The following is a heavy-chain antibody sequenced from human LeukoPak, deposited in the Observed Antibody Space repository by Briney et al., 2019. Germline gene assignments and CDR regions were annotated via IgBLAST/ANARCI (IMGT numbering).Heavy chain of an antibody. V-gene: IGHV4-61*08. CDR2: IYYSGST. J-gene: IGHJ4*02. Sequence: PSETLSLTCSASGGSISSGGYYWSWIRQPPGKGLEWIGYIYYSGSTNYNPSLKSRVTISVDTSKNQFSLKLSSVTAADTAVYYCARDRVRGNSNPFFDYWGQGTLVTVSS. CDR3: ARDRVRGNSNPFFDY. CDR1: GGSISSGGYY. D-gene: IGHD4-11*01.